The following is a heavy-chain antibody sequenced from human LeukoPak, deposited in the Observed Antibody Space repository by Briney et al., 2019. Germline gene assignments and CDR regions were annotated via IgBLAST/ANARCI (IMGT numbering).Heavy chain of an antibody. CDR3: ARDSVPKTVTSTWGNDY. J-gene: IGHJ4*02. CDR1: GFTFSSYA. V-gene: IGHV3-7*01. D-gene: IGHD4-11*01. CDR2: IKQDGSET. Sequence: GGSLRLSCAASGFTFSSYAMHWVRQAPGKGLEWVANIKQDGSETYYVDSVKGRFTISRDNAKNSLYLQMNSLGVDDTAVYYCARDSVPKTVTSTWGNDYWGQGTLVTVSS.